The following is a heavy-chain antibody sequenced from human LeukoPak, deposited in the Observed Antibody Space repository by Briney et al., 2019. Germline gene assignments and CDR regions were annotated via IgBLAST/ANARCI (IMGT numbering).Heavy chain of an antibody. CDR3: ARVGGGYCSSTSCPNWFDP. D-gene: IGHD2-2*01. CDR2: IYYSGST. V-gene: IGHV4-30-4*01. CDR1: GGSISSGDYY. Sequence: SETLSLTCTVSGGSISSGDYYWSWIRQPPGKGLEWIGYIYYSGSTYYNPSLKSRVTISVDTPKNQFSLKLSSVTAADTAVYYCARVGGGYCSSTSCPNWFDPWGQGTLVTVSS. J-gene: IGHJ5*02.